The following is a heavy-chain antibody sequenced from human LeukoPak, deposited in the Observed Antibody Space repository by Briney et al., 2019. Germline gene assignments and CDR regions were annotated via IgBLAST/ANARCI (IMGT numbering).Heavy chain of an antibody. J-gene: IGHJ4*02. D-gene: IGHD3-22*01. CDR1: GCIFKSES. V-gene: IGHV3-48*01. Sequence: GGSLRLSCLTCGCIFKSESRNWVRQATCKGLEGVAHIRNDSETIDYADSVKGRFTISRDNAKSSLFLQMNSLRAEDTAVYYCANRDYYNSRRSYYWYYFYYWGQGTLVTISS. CDR2: IRNDSETI. CDR3: ANRDYYNSRRSYYWYYFYY.